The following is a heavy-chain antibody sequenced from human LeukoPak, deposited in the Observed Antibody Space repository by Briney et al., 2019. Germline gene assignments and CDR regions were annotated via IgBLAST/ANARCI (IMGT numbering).Heavy chain of an antibody. CDR1: GFTFSSYA. CDR3: AKGRTYYGPSEDY. V-gene: IGHV3-23*01. J-gene: IGHJ4*02. Sequence: GGSLRLSCAASGFTFSSYAMSWVRQAPGKGLEWVSAIRGGGGSTYYADSVKGRFTISRDNSKNTLYLQMNSLRAEDTAVYYCAKGRTYYGPSEDYWGQGTLVTVSS. CDR2: IRGGGGST. D-gene: IGHD3-10*01.